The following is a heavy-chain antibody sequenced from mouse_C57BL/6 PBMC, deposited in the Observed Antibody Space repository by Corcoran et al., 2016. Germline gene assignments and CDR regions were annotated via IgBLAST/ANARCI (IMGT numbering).Heavy chain of an antibody. Sequence: QVQLQQSGAELVKPGASVKISCKASGYAFSSYWMNWVKQRPGKGLEWIGQIYPGDGDTNYNGKFKGKATLTADKSSSTAYMQLNSLTSEDSAVYFCARSLGSSYWYFDVWGTGTTVTVSS. J-gene: IGHJ1*03. CDR2: IYPGDGDT. CDR1: GYAFSSYW. CDR3: ARSLGSSYWYFDV. V-gene: IGHV1-80*01. D-gene: IGHD1-1*01.